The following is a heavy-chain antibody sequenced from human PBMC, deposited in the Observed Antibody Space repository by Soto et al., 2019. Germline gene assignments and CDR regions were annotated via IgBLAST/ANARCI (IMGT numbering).Heavy chain of an antibody. Sequence: QVQLVQSGAEVKNPGSSVKVSCKASGGTFSGYAISWVRQAPGQGLEWMGEIIPMFGTSNYAQKFQGRVTITADESTSTAYMELSSLRSEDTAVYYCARGSCSSTSCYKEYYFDLWGQGTLVTVSS. D-gene: IGHD2-2*02. CDR1: GGTFSGYA. V-gene: IGHV1-69*01. CDR2: IIPMFGTS. J-gene: IGHJ4*02. CDR3: ARGSCSSTSCYKEYYFDL.